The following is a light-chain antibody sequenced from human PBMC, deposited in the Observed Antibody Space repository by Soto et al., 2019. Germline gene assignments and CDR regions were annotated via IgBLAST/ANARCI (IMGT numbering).Light chain of an antibody. CDR1: QSISSW. V-gene: IGKV1-5*03. CDR2: KTS. J-gene: IGKJ1*01. CDR3: QYYNNYCWT. Sequence: DIQLTQSPSTLYASVGDIVTITCRASQSISSWLAWYQQKPGKAPKFLIYKTSDLESGVPSRFSGSGSGTEFTLTISSLQPDDFAPYYCQYYNNYCWTFGQGTKVEIK.